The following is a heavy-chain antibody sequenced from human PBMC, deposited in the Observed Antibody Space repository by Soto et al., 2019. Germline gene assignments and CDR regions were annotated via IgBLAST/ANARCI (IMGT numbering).Heavy chain of an antibody. D-gene: IGHD6-13*01. CDR2: IIPIFGTA. CDR3: ARVEQQLAAFDY. V-gene: IGHV1-69*13. Sequence: EASVKVSYKASGGTFSSYAISWVRQAPGQGLEWIGGIIPIFGTANYAQKYQGRVTITADESTSTAYMELSSLRSEDTAVYYCARVEQQLAAFDYWGQGTLVTVSS. CDR1: GGTFSSYA. J-gene: IGHJ4*02.